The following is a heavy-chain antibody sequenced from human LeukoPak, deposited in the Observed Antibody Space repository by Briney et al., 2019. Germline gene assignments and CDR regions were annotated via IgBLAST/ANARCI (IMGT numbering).Heavy chain of an antibody. J-gene: IGHJ4*02. CDR2: IKQDGSEK. Sequence: GGSLRLSCAASGFTFSSYWMSWVRQAPGKGLEWVANIKQDGSEKYYVDSVKGRFTISRDNAKNSLYLQMNSLRAEDTAVYYCAREFRGGLRFGESIGDYWGQGTLVTVSS. CDR1: GFTFSSYW. D-gene: IGHD3-10*01. CDR3: AREFRGGLRFGESIGDY. V-gene: IGHV3-7*01.